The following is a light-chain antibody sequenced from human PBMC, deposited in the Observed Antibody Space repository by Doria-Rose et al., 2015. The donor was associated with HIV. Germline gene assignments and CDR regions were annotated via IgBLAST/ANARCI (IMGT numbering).Light chain of an antibody. Sequence: TQSPGTLSLSPGERATLSCRASQSFSSTYLAWYQQKPGQAPSLLIYDGSTRATGIPVRFSASGSGTDFALTIYRLEPEDFALYYCHQYGTSWTFGQGTKVEI. CDR1: QSFSSTY. CDR3: HQYGTSWT. CDR2: DGS. V-gene: IGKV3-20*01. J-gene: IGKJ1*01.